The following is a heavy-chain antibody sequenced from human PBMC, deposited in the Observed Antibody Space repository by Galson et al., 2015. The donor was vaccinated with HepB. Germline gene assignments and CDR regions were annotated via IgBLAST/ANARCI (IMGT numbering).Heavy chain of an antibody. CDR1: GFTFTSSA. CDR3: AASFYYYYDSSGYYYDY. Sequence: SVKVSCKASGFTFTSSAVQWVRQARGQRLEWIGWIVVGSGNTNYAQKFQERVTITRDMSTSTAYMELSSLRSEDTAVYYCAASFYYYYDSSGYYYDYWGQGTLVTVSS. D-gene: IGHD3-22*01. CDR2: IVVGSGNT. J-gene: IGHJ4*02. V-gene: IGHV1-58*01.